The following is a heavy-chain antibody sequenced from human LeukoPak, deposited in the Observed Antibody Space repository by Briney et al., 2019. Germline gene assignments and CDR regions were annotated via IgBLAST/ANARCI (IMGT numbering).Heavy chain of an antibody. CDR1: GYSISSGYY. V-gene: IGHV4-38-2*02. J-gene: IGHJ4*02. D-gene: IGHD5-12*01. Sequence: PSETLSLTCTVSGYSISSGYYWGWIRQPPGKGLEWIGSIYHSGSTYYNPSLKSRVTISVDTSKNQFSLKLSSVTAADTAVYYCARGTYSGYVSYWGQGTLVTVSS. CDR2: IYHSGST. CDR3: ARGTYSGYVSY.